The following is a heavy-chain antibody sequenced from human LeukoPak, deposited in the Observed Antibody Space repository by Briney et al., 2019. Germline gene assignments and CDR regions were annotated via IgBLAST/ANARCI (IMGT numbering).Heavy chain of an antibody. D-gene: IGHD5-12*01. V-gene: IGHV4-34*01. J-gene: IGHJ6*04. Sequence: SETLSLTCAVYGGSFSGYYWSWTRQPPGKGLEWIGEINHSGSTNYNPSLKSRVTISVDTSKNQFSLKLSSVTAADTAVYYCARGLGSGYQYYYYGMDVWGKGTTVTVSS. CDR1: GGSFSGYY. CDR3: ARGLGSGYQYYYYGMDV. CDR2: INHSGST.